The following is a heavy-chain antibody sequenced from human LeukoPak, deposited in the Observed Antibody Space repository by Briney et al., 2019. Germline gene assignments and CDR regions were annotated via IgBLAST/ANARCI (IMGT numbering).Heavy chain of an antibody. CDR1: GFTLRNCG. Sequence: GTSLRLSCAASGFTLRNCGMHWVHQAPGKGLEWVAVIWSDEVTKYYADSVRGRFTISRDNSKNTLFLQMNSLRPEDTALYYCAKGEYYYDSSGYPEYWGQGTLVTVSS. V-gene: IGHV3-30*18. J-gene: IGHJ4*02. CDR3: AKGEYYYDSSGYPEY. D-gene: IGHD3-22*01. CDR2: IWSDEVTK.